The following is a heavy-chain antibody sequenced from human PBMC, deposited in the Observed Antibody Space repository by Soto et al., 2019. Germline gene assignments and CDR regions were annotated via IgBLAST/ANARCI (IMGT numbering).Heavy chain of an antibody. J-gene: IGHJ6*03. D-gene: IGHD3-3*01. V-gene: IGHV3-23*01. CDR1: GFTFSSYA. CDR2: ISGSGGST. Sequence: GGSLRLSCAASGFTFSSYAMSWVRQAPGKGLEWVSAISGSGGSTYYADSVKGRFTISRDNAKNSLYLQMNSLRAEDTAVYYCARVEGSYYDFWSGFSGPPYMDVWGKGTTVTVSS. CDR3: ARVEGSYYDFWSGFSGPPYMDV.